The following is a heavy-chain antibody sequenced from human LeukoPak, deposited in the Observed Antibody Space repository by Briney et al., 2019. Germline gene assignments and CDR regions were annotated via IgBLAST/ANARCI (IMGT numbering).Heavy chain of an antibody. CDR2: IKTDGSEQ. CDR1: GFRFSDHW. J-gene: IGHJ4*02. Sequence: GGSLRLSCVASGFRFSDHWMNWFRQAPGKGLEWVATIKTDGSEQYYVDSVKGRFTISRDNAKESLYLQISSLRAEDTAVYYCARDVGWLQSDYWGQGTLVTVSS. CDR3: ARDVGWLQSDY. V-gene: IGHV3-7*01. D-gene: IGHD5-24*01.